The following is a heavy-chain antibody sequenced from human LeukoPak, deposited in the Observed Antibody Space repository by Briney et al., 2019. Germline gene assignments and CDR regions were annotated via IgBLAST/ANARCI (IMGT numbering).Heavy chain of an antibody. D-gene: IGHD2-15*01. J-gene: IGHJ4*02. CDR2: VSSSSSTI. CDR1: GFTFSSYS. V-gene: IGHV3-48*04. Sequence: QTGGSLRLSCAASGFTFSSYSMNWVRQAPGKGLEWVSYVSSSSSTIYYADSVKGRFTISRDNAKNSLYLQMNSLRAEDTALCYCAKDINGYCRGGSCYPEQDSWGQGTLVTVSS. CDR3: AKDINGYCRGGSCYPEQDS.